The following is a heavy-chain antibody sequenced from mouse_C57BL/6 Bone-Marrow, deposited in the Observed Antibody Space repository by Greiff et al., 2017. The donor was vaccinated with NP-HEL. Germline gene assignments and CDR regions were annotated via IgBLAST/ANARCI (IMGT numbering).Heavy chain of an antibody. CDR1: GFTFSDYG. CDR2: ISSGSSTI. CDR3: ASSITTVVAPFDY. D-gene: IGHD1-1*01. J-gene: IGHJ2*01. Sequence: EVQGVESGGGLVKPGGSLKLSCAASGFTFSDYGMHWVRQAPEKGLEWVAYISSGSSTIYYADTVKGRSTISRDNAKNTLYLQMTSLRSEDTAMYYCASSITTVVAPFDYWGQGTTLTVSS. V-gene: IGHV5-17*01.